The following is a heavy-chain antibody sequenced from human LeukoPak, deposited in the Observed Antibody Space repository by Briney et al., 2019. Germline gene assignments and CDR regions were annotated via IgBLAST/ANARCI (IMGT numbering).Heavy chain of an antibody. CDR1: GFTFSSYG. D-gene: IGHD3-10*01. CDR3: ARWHYGSGRLYDY. V-gene: IGHV3-30*02. CDR2: IRYDGSNK. J-gene: IGHJ4*02. Sequence: GGSLRLSCAASGFTFSSYGMHWVRQAPGKGLEWVAFIRYDGSNKYYADSVKGRFTISRDNSKNTLYLQMNSLRAEDTAVYYCARWHYGSGRLYDYWGQGTLVTVSS.